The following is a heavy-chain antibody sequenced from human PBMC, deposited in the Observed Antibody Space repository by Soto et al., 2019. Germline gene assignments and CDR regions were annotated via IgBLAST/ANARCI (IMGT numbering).Heavy chain of an antibody. Sequence: GGSLRLSSAATTRTFSYYRMQWIRQAPGKGLVWVSRINGNGGSTNYADSVKGRFTISRDNAKNTLYLQMNSLRAEDTAVYYCAKDWDGYNLFDYWGQGTLVTVSS. CDR3: AKDWDGYNLFDY. J-gene: IGHJ4*02. V-gene: IGHV3-74*01. CDR2: INGNGGST. CDR1: TRTFSYYR. D-gene: IGHD5-12*01.